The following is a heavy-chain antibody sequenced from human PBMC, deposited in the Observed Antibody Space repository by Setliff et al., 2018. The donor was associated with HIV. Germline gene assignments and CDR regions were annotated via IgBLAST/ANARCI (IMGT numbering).Heavy chain of an antibody. CDR3: ASDSGDGDSDYYYYGMDV. V-gene: IGHV1-3*01. D-gene: IGHD5-18*01. Sequence: ASVKVSCKASGYTFPNYALHWARQAPGQRLEWMGWINAGNGDTKYSQKFQGRVTFTWYTSAGTAYMELSSLRSEDTALYYCASDSGDGDSDYYYYGMDVWGQGTTVTVSS. CDR2: INAGNGDT. J-gene: IGHJ6*02. CDR1: GYTFPNYA.